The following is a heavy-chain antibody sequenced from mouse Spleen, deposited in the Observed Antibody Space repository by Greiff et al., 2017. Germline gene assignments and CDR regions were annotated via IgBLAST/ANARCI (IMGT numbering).Heavy chain of an antibody. CDR1: GYTFTSYW. D-gene: IGHD2-14*01. CDR3: ARQGDVRRHWYFDV. CDR2: INPSNGGT. Sequence: QVQLQQPGTELVKPGASVKLSCKASGYTFTSYWMHWVKQRPGQGLEWIGNINPSNGGTNYNEKFKSKATLTVDKSSSTAYMQLSSLTSEDSAVDYCARQGDVRRHWYFDVWGAGTTVTVSS. J-gene: IGHJ1*01. V-gene: IGHV1-53*01.